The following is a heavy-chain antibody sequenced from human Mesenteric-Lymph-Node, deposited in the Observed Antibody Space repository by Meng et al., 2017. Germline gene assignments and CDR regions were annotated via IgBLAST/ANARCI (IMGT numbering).Heavy chain of an antibody. CDR2: IIPIFGTA. V-gene: IGHV1-69*13. J-gene: IGHJ1*01. CDR3: ARDSSIAAAGEYFQH. Sequence: SVKVSCKGSGYSFTSYWIGWVRQMPGKGLEWMGIIPIFGTANYAQKFQGRVTITADESTSTAYMELSSLRSEDTAVYYCARDSSIAAAGEYFQHWGQGNLVNGAS. CDR1: GYSFTSYW. D-gene: IGHD6-13*01.